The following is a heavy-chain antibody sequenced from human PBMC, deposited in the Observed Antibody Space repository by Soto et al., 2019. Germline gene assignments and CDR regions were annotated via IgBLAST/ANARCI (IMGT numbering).Heavy chain of an antibody. V-gene: IGHV5-51*01. CDR1: GFTFTSYW. D-gene: IGHD2-2*01. J-gene: IGHJ4*02. Sequence: PGESLKISCKGSGFTFTSYWIAWVRQMPGNGLEWMGIIYPGDSDTSYSPSFQGQVTISADKSINTAYLHWSSLKASDTAIYYCAKHEGYCSTTTCSNFDYWGQGTLVTVSS. CDR2: IYPGDSDT. CDR3: AKHEGYCSTTTCSNFDY.